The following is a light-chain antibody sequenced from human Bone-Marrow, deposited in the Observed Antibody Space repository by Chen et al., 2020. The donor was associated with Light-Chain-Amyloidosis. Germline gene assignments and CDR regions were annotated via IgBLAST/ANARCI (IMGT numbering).Light chain of an antibody. CDR1: NMGSTR. V-gene: IGLV3-21*02. CDR2: DDS. J-gene: IGLJ3*02. Sequence: SYVLTQPSSVSVAPGQTATIACGGNNMGSTRGHWYQQTPGQAPLLVVYDDSDRPSGIPERLSGSNSGNTATLTISSVEAGDEADYYCQVWDRSSDRPVFGGGTKLTVL. CDR3: QVWDRSSDRPV.